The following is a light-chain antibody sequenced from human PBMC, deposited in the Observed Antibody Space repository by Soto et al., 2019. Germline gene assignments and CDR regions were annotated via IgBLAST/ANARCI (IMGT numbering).Light chain of an antibody. V-gene: IGKV4-1*01. CDR2: WTS. Sequence: DIVMTQSPDSLPVSLGERVTINCKSSQSLLYSSNNKNSLAWYQQKPGQPPQLLIYWTSSRESGVPDRFSGSGSGTDFTLTISSLQAEDVAVYYCQQYYDIPYTFGQGTKLEIK. CDR3: QQYYDIPYT. J-gene: IGKJ2*01. CDR1: QSLLYSSNNKNS.